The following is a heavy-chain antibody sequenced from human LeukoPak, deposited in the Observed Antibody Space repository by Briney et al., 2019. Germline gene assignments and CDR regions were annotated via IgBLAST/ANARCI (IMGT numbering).Heavy chain of an antibody. Sequence: GGSLRLSCAASGFTFSSYSMNWVRQAPGKGLEWVSSISSSNNYIYYADSVKGRFTISRDNAKNSLFLQMNSLRADDTAVYYCAKTKTLKAYCSGGSCYLAYFDYWGQGTLVTVSS. CDR1: GFTFSSYS. V-gene: IGHV3-21*01. J-gene: IGHJ4*02. CDR3: AKTKTLKAYCSGGSCYLAYFDY. D-gene: IGHD2-15*01. CDR2: ISSSNNYI.